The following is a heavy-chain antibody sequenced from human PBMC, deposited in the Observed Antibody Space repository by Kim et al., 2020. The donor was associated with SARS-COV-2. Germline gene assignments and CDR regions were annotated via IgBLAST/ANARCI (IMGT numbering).Heavy chain of an antibody. CDR1: GGTFSSYA. D-gene: IGHD3-22*01. V-gene: IGHV1-69*04. Sequence: SVKVSCKASGGTFSSYAISWVRQAPGQGLEWMGRIIPILGIANYAQKFQGRVTITADKSTSTAYMELSSLRSEDTAVYYCARDEDDSSGYYSDYYYGMDVWGQGTTVTVSS. J-gene: IGHJ6*02. CDR3: ARDEDDSSGYYSDYYYGMDV. CDR2: IIPILGIA.